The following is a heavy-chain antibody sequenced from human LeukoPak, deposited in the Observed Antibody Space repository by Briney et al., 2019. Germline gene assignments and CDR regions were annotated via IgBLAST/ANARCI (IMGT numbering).Heavy chain of an antibody. J-gene: IGHJ6*02. CDR1: GYTFTSYD. D-gene: IGHD3-10*01. V-gene: IGHV1-8*01. Sequence: ASVKVSCKASGYTFTSYDINWMRQATGQGLEWMGWMNPNSGNTGYAQKFQGRVTMTRNTSISTAYMELSSLRSEDTAVYYCARHSGGGILHGMDVWGQGTTVTVSS. CDR2: MNPNSGNT. CDR3: ARHSGGGILHGMDV.